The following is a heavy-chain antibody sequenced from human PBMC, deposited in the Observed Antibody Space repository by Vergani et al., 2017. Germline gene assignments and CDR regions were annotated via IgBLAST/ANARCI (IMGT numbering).Heavy chain of an antibody. Sequence: EVQMLESGGGLVQPGGSRRLSCVASGFTFSNYHMNWFRQAPGKGLEWVSTISGGDDTSAYAESVKGRFTISRDNSKNTLYLQMNSLRAEDTAVYYCGKLTHGTLLMGGPIWGHWGQGTLVTVSP. CDR2: ISGGDDTS. CDR1: GFTFSNYH. D-gene: IGHD1/OR15-1a*01. CDR3: GKLTHGTLLMGGPIWGH. J-gene: IGHJ4*02. V-gene: IGHV3-23*01.